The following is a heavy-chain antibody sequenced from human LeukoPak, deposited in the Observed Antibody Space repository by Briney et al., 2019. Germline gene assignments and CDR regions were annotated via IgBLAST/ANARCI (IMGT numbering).Heavy chain of an antibody. CDR3: AKVAFYDILTGYRPDYYYYGMDV. J-gene: IGHJ6*02. V-gene: IGHV3-33*06. D-gene: IGHD3-9*01. CDR1: GFTFSSYG. Sequence: PGRSLRLSCAASGFTFSSYGMHWVRQAPGKGLEWVAVIWYDGSNKYYADSVKGRFTISRDNSKNTLYLQMNSLRAEDTAVYYCAKVAFYDILTGYRPDYYYYGMDVWGQGTTVTVSS. CDR2: IWYDGSNK.